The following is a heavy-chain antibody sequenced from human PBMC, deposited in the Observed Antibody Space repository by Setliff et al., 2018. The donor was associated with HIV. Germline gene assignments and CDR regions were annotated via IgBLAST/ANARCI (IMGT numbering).Heavy chain of an antibody. Sequence: PSETLSLTCAVYGGSFSGYFWAWIRQPPGKGLEWIGEINPVGRNDNYNPSLNNRAAIVLDTSKHQFSLWLTSVTAADTAVYYCARVGLRFKYTFDYWGQGMLVTVSS. V-gene: IGHV4-34*04. CDR1: GGSFSGYF. D-gene: IGHD5-12*01. J-gene: IGHJ4*02. CDR3: ARVGLRFKYTFDY. CDR2: INPVGRND.